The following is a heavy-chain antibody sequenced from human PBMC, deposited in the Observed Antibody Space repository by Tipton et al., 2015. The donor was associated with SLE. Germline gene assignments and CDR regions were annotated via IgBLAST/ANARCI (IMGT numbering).Heavy chain of an antibody. J-gene: IGHJ1*01. V-gene: IGHV4-59*02. D-gene: IGHD6-19*01. CDR3: ARNGIGSGWYNFQY. CDR2: KYHTGYT. CDR1: GASVSAHY. Sequence: TLSLTCSVSGASVSAHYWTWIRQGPGKGLEWIGFKYHTGYTNSNPSLKSRVTISLDTSKNEFSLTLTSVSPADTAVYYCARNGIGSGWYNFQYWGRGTLVSVS.